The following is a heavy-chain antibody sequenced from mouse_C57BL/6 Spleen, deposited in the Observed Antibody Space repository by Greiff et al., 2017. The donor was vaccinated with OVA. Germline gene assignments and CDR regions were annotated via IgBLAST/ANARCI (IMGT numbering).Heavy chain of an antibody. V-gene: IGHV14-1*01. CDR2: IDPEDGDT. J-gene: IGHJ1*03. Sequence: VQLQQSGAELVRPGASVKLSCTASGFNITDYYMHWVKQRPEQGLEWIGRIDPEDGDTEYAPKFQGKATMTADTSSNTAYLQLSSLTSEDTAVSYCIIYRDWYFDVWGTGTTVTVSS. CDR1: GFNITDYY. CDR3: IIYRDWYFDV. D-gene: IGHD2-1*01.